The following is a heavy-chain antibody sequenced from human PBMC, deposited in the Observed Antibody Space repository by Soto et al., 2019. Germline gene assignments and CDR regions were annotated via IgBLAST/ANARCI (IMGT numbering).Heavy chain of an antibody. J-gene: IGHJ6*03. CDR3: GRTGSYIAYIFAHRIQLWCFNL. V-gene: IGHV4-4*07. CDR2: IFSSGST. Sequence: SETLSLTCTLSGGSINTFYWSWVRQPAGKGLEWIGRIFSSGSTSFNPSLESRVAMSVDTSKNLVSLSSSSVPSAYQADYYCGRTGSYIAYIFAHRIQLWCFNLWGKGARV. CDR1: GGSINTFY. D-gene: IGHD5-18*01.